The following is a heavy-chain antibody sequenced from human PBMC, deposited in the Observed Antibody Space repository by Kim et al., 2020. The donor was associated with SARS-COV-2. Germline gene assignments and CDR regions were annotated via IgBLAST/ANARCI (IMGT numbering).Heavy chain of an antibody. CDR3: ARISSSLGLGMDV. CDR2: IYYSGST. CDR1: GGSISSSSYY. V-gene: IGHV4-39*01. D-gene: IGHD6-13*01. J-gene: IGHJ6*02. Sequence: SETLSLTCTVSGGSISSSSYYWGWIRQPPGKGLEWIGSIYYSGSTYYNPSLKSRVTISVDTSKNQFSLKLSSVTAADTAVYYCARISSSLGLGMDVWGQGTTVTVSS.